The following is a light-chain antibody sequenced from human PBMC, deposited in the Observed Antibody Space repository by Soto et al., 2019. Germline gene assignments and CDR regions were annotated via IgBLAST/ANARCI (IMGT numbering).Light chain of an antibody. CDR3: FSFTTTSTHV. CDR1: SSDVGDYNF. J-gene: IGLJ1*01. Sequence: QSVLTQPASVSGSPGQSITISCTGTSSDVGDYNFVSWYQQHPGKAPKLMIYEVSHRPSGVSNRFSGSKSGNTASLTISGLQADDEAEYFYFSFTTTSTHVFGTGTKV. CDR2: EVS. V-gene: IGLV2-14*01.